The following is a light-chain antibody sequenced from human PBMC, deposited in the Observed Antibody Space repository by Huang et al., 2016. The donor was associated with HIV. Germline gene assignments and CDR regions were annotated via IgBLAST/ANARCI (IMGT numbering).Light chain of an antibody. J-gene: IGKJ3*01. CDR1: QGIASA. Sequence: AIRLTQSPSSLSASVGDRVTITCRASQGIASALAWYQQKPGKAPKLLIYDASNLESGVPSRFSGSGSGTDFTLTISSLQPEDFATYYCQQFNNYLFSFGPGTKVDIK. CDR3: QQFNNYLFS. V-gene: IGKV1D-13*01. CDR2: DAS.